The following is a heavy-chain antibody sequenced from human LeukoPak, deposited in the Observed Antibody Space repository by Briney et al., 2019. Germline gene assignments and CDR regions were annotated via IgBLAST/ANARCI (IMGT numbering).Heavy chain of an antibody. Sequence: GGSLRLSCAASGFTFDDYTMHWVRHAPGKGLEWVSLISWDGGSTYYADSVKGRFTISRDNSKNSLYLQMNSLRTEDTALYYCAKASAGYYHDSPPNRWGQGTLVTVSS. J-gene: IGHJ4*02. CDR1: GFTFDDYT. CDR3: AKASAGYYHDSPPNR. V-gene: IGHV3-43*01. D-gene: IGHD3-22*01. CDR2: ISWDGGST.